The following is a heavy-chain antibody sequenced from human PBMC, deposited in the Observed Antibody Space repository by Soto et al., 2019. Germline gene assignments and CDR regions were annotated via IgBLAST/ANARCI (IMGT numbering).Heavy chain of an antibody. CDR3: AGRCDSTTCLGHFDY. D-gene: IGHD2-2*01. V-gene: IGHV1-69*06. J-gene: IGHJ4*02. CDR1: GGTFNNYV. Sequence: QVQLVQSGAEVKKPGSSVKVSCKASGGTFNNYVVNWVRQAPGQGLEWMGGILPIFATANYAQKFQGRVTNTADKSTSTAYMELTSLRSEDTAVYYCAGRCDSTTCLGHFDYWGQGTLVTVAS. CDR2: ILPIFATA.